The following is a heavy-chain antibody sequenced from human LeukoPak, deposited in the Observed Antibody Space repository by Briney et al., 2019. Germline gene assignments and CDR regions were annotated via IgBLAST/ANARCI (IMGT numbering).Heavy chain of an antibody. V-gene: IGHV3-33*01. CDR3: ARGIFGSGSYPDF. CDR2: IWHDGSHK. J-gene: IGHJ4*02. D-gene: IGHD3-10*01. CDR1: GFAFNTYA. Sequence: PGRSLRLSCAASGFAFNTYAMPWVRQAPGQGLEWVAPIWHDGSHKFYSNSVRGQFTISRDNSKNTVSLQMNNLRPGDAAVYYCARGIFGSGSYPDFWGQGTLVTVSS.